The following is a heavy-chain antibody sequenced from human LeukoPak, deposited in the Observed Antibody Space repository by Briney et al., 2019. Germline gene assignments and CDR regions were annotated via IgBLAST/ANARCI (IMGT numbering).Heavy chain of an antibody. V-gene: IGHV3-74*01. J-gene: IGHJ3*02. Sequence: SGGSLRLSCAASGLTFSSYWMHWVRQAPGKGRVWVSRINTDGSSTNYADSVKGRFTISRDNSKNTLYLQMNSLRDEDTAVYYCAREFRVLPDIWGQGTMVTVSS. CDR2: INTDGSST. CDR3: AREFRVLPDI. D-gene: IGHD2-8*02. CDR1: GLTFSSYW.